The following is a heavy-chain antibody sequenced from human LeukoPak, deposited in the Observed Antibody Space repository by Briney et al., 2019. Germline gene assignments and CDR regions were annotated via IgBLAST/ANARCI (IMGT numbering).Heavy chain of an antibody. J-gene: IGHJ6*02. CDR3: ARGWIVATTGYYYYYGMDV. D-gene: IGHD5-12*01. CDR1: GFTFITYP. V-gene: IGHV3-30-3*01. CDR2: TSHDESNK. Sequence: GGSLRLSCAASGFTFITYPMHWVRRALGKGLEWVAVTSHDESNKYYADAVKGRFTISRDNSNNTLYLQMNSLRAEDTAVYYCARGWIVATTGYYYYYGMDVWGQGTTVTVSS.